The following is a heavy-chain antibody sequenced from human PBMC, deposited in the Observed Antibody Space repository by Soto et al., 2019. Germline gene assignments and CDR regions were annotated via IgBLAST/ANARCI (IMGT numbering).Heavy chain of an antibody. D-gene: IGHD6-6*01. J-gene: IGHJ6*02. CDR2: IIPFIGAP. V-gene: IGHV1-69*18. CDR3: ARGGDSSSLRAFYSYGFDV. CDR1: GGTFNTYS. Sequence: QVQLVQSGAEVKKPGSSVKVSCKASGGTFNTYSFGWLRQAPGQGLQWMGSIIPFIGAPNYAQNFQDRVTITADESTTTAYMELSGLKSEDTAVYFCARGGDSSSLRAFYSYGFDVWGQWTAVTVSS.